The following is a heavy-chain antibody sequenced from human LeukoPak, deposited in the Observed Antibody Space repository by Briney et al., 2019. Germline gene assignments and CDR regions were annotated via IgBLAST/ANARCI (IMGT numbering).Heavy chain of an antibody. CDR1: GFTFSSYW. CDR2: ISSSGGST. V-gene: IGHV3-23*01. CDR3: AKSPGSRSYPHYFDY. J-gene: IGHJ4*02. D-gene: IGHD3-10*01. Sequence: GGSLRLSCAASGFTFSSYWMHWVRQAPGKGLVWVSVISSSGGSTYYADSVKGRFTISRDNSKDTLYLQMNSLRAEDTAVYYCAKSPGSRSYPHYFDYWGQGTLVTVSS.